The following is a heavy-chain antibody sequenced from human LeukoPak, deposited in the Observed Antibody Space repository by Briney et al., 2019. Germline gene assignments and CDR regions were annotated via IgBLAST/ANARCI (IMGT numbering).Heavy chain of an antibody. J-gene: IGHJ4*02. CDR3: ARDSSGWPSDY. V-gene: IGHV1-69*05. CDR2: IIPIFGTA. CDR1: GGTFSSYA. D-gene: IGHD6-19*01. Sequence: ASVKVSCKASGGTFSSYAISWVRQAPGQGLEWMGRIIPIFGTANYAQKFQGRVTITTDESTSTAYMELSSLRSEDTAVHYCARDSSGWPSDYWGQGTLVTVSS.